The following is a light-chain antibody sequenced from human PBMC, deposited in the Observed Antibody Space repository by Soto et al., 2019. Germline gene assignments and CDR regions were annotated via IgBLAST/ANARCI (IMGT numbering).Light chain of an antibody. CDR3: VQETHWPIT. Sequence: DVVMTQSPLSLPVTLGQPASISCRSNQSPVHSDGIAYFSWFQQRPGPSPRRLIYKVSNRDSGVPARFSGCGSGTDFALKISGVEAEDVGVYYCVQETHWPITFGQGTRLEIK. J-gene: IGKJ5*01. V-gene: IGKV2-30*02. CDR1: QSPVHSDGIAY. CDR2: KVS.